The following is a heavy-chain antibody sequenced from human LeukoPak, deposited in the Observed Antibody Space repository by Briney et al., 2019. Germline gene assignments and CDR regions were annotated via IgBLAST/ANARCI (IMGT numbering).Heavy chain of an antibody. CDR3: VRAAGLDRDAFDI. V-gene: IGHV3-48*02. Sequence: PGGSLRLSCAASGFTFRSYNMNWVRQAPGKGLEWVSYISRGSSTIYYADSVKGRFTMSRDNVKNSLYLQMNNLRDDDTAVYYCVRAAGLDRDAFDIWGQGTMVTVSS. CDR2: ISRGSSTI. CDR1: GFTFRSYN. D-gene: IGHD6-13*01. J-gene: IGHJ3*02.